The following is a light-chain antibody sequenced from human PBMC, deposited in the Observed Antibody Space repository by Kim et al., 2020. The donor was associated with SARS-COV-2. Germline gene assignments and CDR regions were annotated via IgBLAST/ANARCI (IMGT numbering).Light chain of an antibody. CDR2: DAS. V-gene: IGKV3D-20*01. J-gene: IGKJ4*01. CDR1: RSVSSSY. CDR3: QQYGSSPQGIT. Sequence: GERATLSCGASRSVSSSYLAWYQQKPGLAPRLLIYDASSRATGIPDRFSGSGSGTDFTLTISRLEPEDFAVYYCQQYGSSPQGITFGGGTKVDIK.